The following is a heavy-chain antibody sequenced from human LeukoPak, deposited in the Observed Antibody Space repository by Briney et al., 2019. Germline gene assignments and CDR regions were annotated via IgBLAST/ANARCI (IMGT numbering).Heavy chain of an antibody. CDR1: GFTFSNYN. Sequence: GGSLRLSCAASGFTFSNYNLNWVRQAPGKGLEWVSYISDGSSTIYYADSVRCRFTISRDNAKNSLYLQINSLRDEDTAVYYCARETVGLDYWGQGTLVTVSS. V-gene: IGHV3-48*02. CDR3: ARETVGLDY. CDR2: ISDGSSTI. D-gene: IGHD4-23*01. J-gene: IGHJ4*02.